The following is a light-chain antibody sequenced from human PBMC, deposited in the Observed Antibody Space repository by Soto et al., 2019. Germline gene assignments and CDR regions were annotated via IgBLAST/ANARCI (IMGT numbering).Light chain of an antibody. V-gene: IGKV1-9*01. CDR3: QQLESYPST. CDR2: AAS. CDR1: QDISNY. Sequence: DIQMTQSPSSLSASVGDRVTITCQASQDISNYLNWYQHKPGKAPKLLIYAASTLQSGVPSRFSGSGSGTDFTLTISSLQPEDFATYYCQQLESYPSTFGGGTKV. J-gene: IGKJ4*01.